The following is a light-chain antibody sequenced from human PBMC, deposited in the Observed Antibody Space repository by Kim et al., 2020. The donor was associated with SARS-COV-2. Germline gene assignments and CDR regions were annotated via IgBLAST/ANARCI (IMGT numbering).Light chain of an antibody. CDR2: ATS. CDR3: LQHDSYRLA. Sequence: ACVEDSLPNTCRASQDISNELAGLQQKPGKVPKRRIYATSSWQSGVPSRFSGRGSETEFTLTLSSLQPEDVSTHYCLQHDSYRLAFGGGTKVDSK. CDR1: QDISNE. J-gene: IGKJ4*01. V-gene: IGKV1-17*03.